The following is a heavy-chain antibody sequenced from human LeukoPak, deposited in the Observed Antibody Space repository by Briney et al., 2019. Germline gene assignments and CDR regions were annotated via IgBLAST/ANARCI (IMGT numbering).Heavy chain of an antibody. CDR2: IWYDGSNK. Sequence: GGSLRLSCAASGFTFSSYGMHWVRQAPGKGLEWVAVIWYDGSNKYYADSVKGRFTISRDNSKNTLYLQMNSLRAEDTAVYYCAKAIDSSSWFGFLDYWGQGTLVTVSS. V-gene: IGHV3-33*06. J-gene: IGHJ4*02. CDR1: GFTFSSYG. D-gene: IGHD6-13*01. CDR3: AKAIDSSSWFGFLDY.